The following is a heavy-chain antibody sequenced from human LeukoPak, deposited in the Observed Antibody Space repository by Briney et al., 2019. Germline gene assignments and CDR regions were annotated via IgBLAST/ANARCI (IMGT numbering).Heavy chain of an antibody. CDR3: TREVLIVVEPASNTIDF. Sequence: PGGSLRLSCAASGFTFRDYTMNWVRQDPGKGLEWVSAISKSGTYIKYADSVKGRFTVSRDNAKNSLFLQMNSLRVEDTALYFCTREVLIVVEPASNTIDFWGQGTRVTVSS. J-gene: IGHJ4*02. CDR1: GFTFRDYT. D-gene: IGHD2-2*01. CDR2: ISKSGTYI. V-gene: IGHV3-21*01.